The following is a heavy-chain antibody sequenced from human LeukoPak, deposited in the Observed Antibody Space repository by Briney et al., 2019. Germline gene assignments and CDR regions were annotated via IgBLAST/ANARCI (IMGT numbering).Heavy chain of an antibody. V-gene: IGHV3-30*18. CDR1: GFTFSSYG. CDR3: AKVRGVVAATHYYYYGMDV. CDR2: ISYDGSNK. J-gene: IGHJ6*02. D-gene: IGHD2-15*01. Sequence: GGSLRLSCAASGFTFSSYGMHWVRQAPGKGLEWVAVISYDGSNKYYADSVKGRFTISRDNPKNTLYLQMNSLRAEDTAVYYCAKVRGVVAATHYYYYGMDVWGQGTTVTVSS.